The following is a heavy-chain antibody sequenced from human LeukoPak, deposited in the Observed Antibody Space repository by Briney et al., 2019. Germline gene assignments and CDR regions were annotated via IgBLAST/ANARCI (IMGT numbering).Heavy chain of an antibody. CDR1: GGSISSSSYY. V-gene: IGHV4-39*01. D-gene: IGHD6-13*01. CDR3: ASPRYSSSWL. CDR2: IYYSGST. Sequence: SETLSLTCTVSGGSISSSSYYWGWIRQPPGKGLEWIGSIYYSGSTYYNPSLKSRVTISVDTSKNQFSLKLSSVTAADTAVYYCASPRYSSSWLWGQGTLVTVSS. J-gene: IGHJ4*02.